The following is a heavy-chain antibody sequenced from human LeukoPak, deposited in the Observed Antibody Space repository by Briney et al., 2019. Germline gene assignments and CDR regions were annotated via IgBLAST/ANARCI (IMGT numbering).Heavy chain of an antibody. D-gene: IGHD6-13*01. CDR2: IYYSGST. Sequence: PSETLSLTCTVSGGSISSYYWSWIRQPPGKGLEWIGYIYYSGSTNYNPSLKSRVTISVDTSKNQFSLKLSSVTAADTAVYYCARHTQLLVPFDYWGQGTLVTVSS. V-gene: IGHV4-59*08. J-gene: IGHJ4*02. CDR3: ARHTQLLVPFDY. CDR1: GGSISSYY.